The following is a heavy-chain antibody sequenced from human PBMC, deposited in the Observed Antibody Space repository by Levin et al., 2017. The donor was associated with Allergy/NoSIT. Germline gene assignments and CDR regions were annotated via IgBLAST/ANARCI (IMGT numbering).Heavy chain of an antibody. CDR1: GYTFTGYY. CDR2: INPNSGGT. J-gene: IGHJ3*02. CDR3: ARGPLRGGYSYGYRPDDDAFDI. D-gene: IGHD5-18*01. V-gene: IGHV1-2*02. Sequence: GESLKISCKASGYTFTGYYMHWVRQAPGQGLEWMGWINPNSGGTNYAQKFQGRVTMTRDTSISTAYMELSRLRSDDTAVYYCARGPLRGGYSYGYRPDDDAFDIWGQGTMVTVSS.